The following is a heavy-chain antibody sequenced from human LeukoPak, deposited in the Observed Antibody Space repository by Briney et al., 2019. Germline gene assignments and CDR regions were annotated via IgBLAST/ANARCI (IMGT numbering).Heavy chain of an antibody. CDR2: IGKDGSGN. CDR1: GFSLSRYW. D-gene: IGHD2/OR15-2a*01. V-gene: IGHV3-7*01. J-gene: IGHJ4*02. CDR3: ARDLDFYATDY. Sequence: PGGSLRLSCAASGFSLSRYWMSWVRRAPGKGLEWVANIGKDGSGNHYVDSVKGRFTISRDNAKNSLYLQMNSLRADDTAVYYCARDLDFYATDYWGQGTLVTVPS.